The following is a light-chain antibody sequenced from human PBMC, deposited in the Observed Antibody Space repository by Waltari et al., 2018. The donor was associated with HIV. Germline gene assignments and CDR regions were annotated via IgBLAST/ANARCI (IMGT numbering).Light chain of an antibody. J-gene: IGKJ2*03. CDR2: DAS. CDR1: HSVTNF. Sequence: EIVLTQSPGTLSLSPGERATLSCRASHSVTNFLAWYQQKPGQAPRLLIYDASTRAAGIPARVSGSGSGTDFTLTISILEPEDLAVYYCQQRSNWPSFGQGTRLDI. V-gene: IGKV3-11*01. CDR3: QQRSNWPS.